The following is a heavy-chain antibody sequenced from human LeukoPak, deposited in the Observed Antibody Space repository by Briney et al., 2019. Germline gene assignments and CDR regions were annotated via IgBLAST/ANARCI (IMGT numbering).Heavy chain of an antibody. CDR2: ISSRGSTI. J-gene: IGHJ1*01. D-gene: IGHD3-22*01. CDR3: ANPPLRDSSGYRHIQY. CDR1: GFTFSDYY. Sequence: GGSLRLSCIASGFTFSDYYMSWIRQAPGKGLEWISYISSRGSTIYYADSVKGRFTISRDDAENSVYLQMNSVRAEDTAVYYCANPPLRDSSGYRHIQYWGQGTLVTVSS. V-gene: IGHV3-11*04.